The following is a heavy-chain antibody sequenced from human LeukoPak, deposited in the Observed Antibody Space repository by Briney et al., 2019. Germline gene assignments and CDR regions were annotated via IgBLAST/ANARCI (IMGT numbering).Heavy chain of an antibody. Sequence: GGSLRLSCAASGFTFSSYAMSWVRQAPGKGLEWVSAISGSGGSTYYADSVKGRFTISRDNPKNTLYLQMNSLRAEDTAVYYCAKTGGFPTYYFDYWGQGTLVTVSS. V-gene: IGHV3-23*01. D-gene: IGHD2-15*01. J-gene: IGHJ4*02. CDR2: ISGSGGST. CDR3: AKTGGFPTYYFDY. CDR1: GFTFSSYA.